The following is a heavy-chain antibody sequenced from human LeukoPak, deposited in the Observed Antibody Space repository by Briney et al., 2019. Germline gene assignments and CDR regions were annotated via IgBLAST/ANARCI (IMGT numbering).Heavy chain of an antibody. V-gene: IGHV1-8*02. CDR1: GYTFTSYG. CDR2: MNPNSGNT. Sequence: ASVKVSCKASGYTFTSYGISWVRQATGQGLEWMGWMNPNSGNTGYAQKFQGRVTMTRNTSISTAYMELSSLRSEDTAVYYCARANLNWNDADYWGQGTLVTVSS. CDR3: ARANLNWNDADY. J-gene: IGHJ4*02. D-gene: IGHD1-20*01.